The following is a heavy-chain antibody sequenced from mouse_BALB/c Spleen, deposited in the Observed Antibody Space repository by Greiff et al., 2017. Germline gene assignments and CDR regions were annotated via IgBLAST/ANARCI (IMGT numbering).Heavy chain of an antibody. Sequence: LQQPGSELVRPGASVKLSCKASGYTFTSYWMHWVKQRPGQGLEWIGNIYPGSGSTNYDEKFKSKATLTVDTSSSTAYMQLSSLTSEDSAVYYCTRAGRYFDYWGQGTTLTVSS. V-gene: IGHV1S22*01. J-gene: IGHJ2*01. CDR2: IYPGSGST. CDR1: GYTFTSYW. D-gene: IGHD4-1*01. CDR3: TRAGRYFDY.